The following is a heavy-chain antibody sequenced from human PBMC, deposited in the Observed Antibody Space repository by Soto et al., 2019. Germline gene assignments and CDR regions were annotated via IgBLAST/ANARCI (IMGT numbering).Heavy chain of an antibody. CDR1: GFTFSSYD. CDR3: ARGVCRGGGCYQEPLDY. Sequence: EVQLLESGGGLAQPGGSLRLSCAASGFTFSSYDMSWVRQAPGKGLEWVSGIGGGGGTTYYADSVKGRFTISRDNSKSRLYLQVNSLRAEDTAVYYCARGVCRGGGCYQEPLDYWGQGTLVTVSS. CDR2: IGGGGGTT. J-gene: IGHJ4*02. D-gene: IGHD2-15*01. V-gene: IGHV3-23*01.